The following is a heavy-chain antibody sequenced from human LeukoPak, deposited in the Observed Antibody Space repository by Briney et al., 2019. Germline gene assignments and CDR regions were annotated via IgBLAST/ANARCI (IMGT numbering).Heavy chain of an antibody. Sequence: GASVKVSCKASGGTFSSYAISWVRQAPGQGLEWMGRIIPILGIANYAQKFHGRVTITADKSTSTAYMELSSLRSEDTAVYYCARDRVSGSSWLDYWGQGTLVTVSS. CDR2: IIPILGIA. J-gene: IGHJ4*01. CDR3: ARDRVSGSSWLDY. D-gene: IGHD6-13*01. CDR1: GGTFSSYA. V-gene: IGHV1-69*04.